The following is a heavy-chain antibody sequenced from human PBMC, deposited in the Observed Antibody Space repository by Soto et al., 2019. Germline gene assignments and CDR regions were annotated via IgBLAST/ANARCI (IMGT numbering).Heavy chain of an antibody. J-gene: IGHJ3*02. Sequence: SETLSLTCIVSGDSISSSTYYRGWIRQPPGKGLEWIGNIFYSGSTSYNPSLKSRVTMSEDSAKNQFSLKLKSVTAADTAVYYCAGLGGWDHAFDIWGQGTKVTVSS. V-gene: IGHV4-39*01. CDR3: AGLGGWDHAFDI. CDR2: IFYSGST. D-gene: IGHD6-19*01. CDR1: GDSISSSTYY.